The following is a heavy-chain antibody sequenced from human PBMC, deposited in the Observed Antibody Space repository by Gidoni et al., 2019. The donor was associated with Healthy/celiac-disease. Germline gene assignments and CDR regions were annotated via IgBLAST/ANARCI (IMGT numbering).Heavy chain of an antibody. Sequence: QLQLQEAGSGLVKPSQTRALTCAVAGGAISSGGYSWSWIRQPPGKGLEWIGYICHSGSTYYNPSLKSRVTISVDRSKNQFSLKLSSVTAADTAVYYCARETVTTRYFDLWGRGTLVTVSS. J-gene: IGHJ2*01. CDR3: ARETVTTRYFDL. CDR1: GGAISSGGYS. CDR2: ICHSGST. V-gene: IGHV4-30-2*01. D-gene: IGHD4-17*01.